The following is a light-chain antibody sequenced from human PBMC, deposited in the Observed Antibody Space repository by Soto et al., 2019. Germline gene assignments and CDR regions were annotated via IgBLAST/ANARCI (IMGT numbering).Light chain of an antibody. J-gene: IGKJ3*01. CDR1: QGISSY. Sequence: AIRMTQSPSSFSASTGDRVTITCRASQGISSYLAWYQQKPGKAPKLLIYAASTLQSGVPSRFGGSGSGTDFTLTISCLQSEDLATYDRQQYYTYPPPFGPEIKVDI. CDR2: AAS. V-gene: IGKV1-8*01. CDR3: QQYYTYPPP.